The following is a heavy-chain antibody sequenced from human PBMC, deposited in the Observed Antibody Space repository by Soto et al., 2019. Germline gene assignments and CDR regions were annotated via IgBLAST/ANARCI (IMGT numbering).Heavy chain of an antibody. D-gene: IGHD2-2*01. CDR3: ARSGRDIVVVPAAMPRYYYYYMDV. CDR2: ISAYNGNT. J-gene: IGHJ6*03. V-gene: IGHV1-18*01. Sequence: QVQLVQSGAEVKKPGASVKVSCKASGYTFTSYGISWVRQAPGQGLEWMGWISAYNGNTNYAQKLQGRVTMTTDTPTSTAYMELRSLSSDDTAVYYCARSGRDIVVVPAAMPRYYYYYMDVWGKGTTVTVSS. CDR1: GYTFTSYG.